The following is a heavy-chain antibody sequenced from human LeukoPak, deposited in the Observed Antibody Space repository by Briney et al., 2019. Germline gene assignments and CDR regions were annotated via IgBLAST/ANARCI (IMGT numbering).Heavy chain of an antibody. Sequence: SGGSLRLSCAASGFTFSNAWMSWVRQAPGKGLEWVGRIKSKTDGGTTDYAAPVKGRFTISRDDSKNTLYLQMNSLKTEDTAVYYCTTGIPLQIYSSGWYWGQGTLVTVSS. CDR2: IKSKTDGGTT. CDR3: TTGIPLQIYSSGWY. J-gene: IGHJ4*02. D-gene: IGHD6-19*01. CDR1: GFTFSNAW. V-gene: IGHV3-15*01.